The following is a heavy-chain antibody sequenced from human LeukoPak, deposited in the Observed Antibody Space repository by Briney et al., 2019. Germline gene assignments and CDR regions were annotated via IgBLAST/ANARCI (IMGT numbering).Heavy chain of an antibody. CDR1: GFTFSSYG. Sequence: PGGSLRLSCAASGFTFSSYGMHWVRQAPGKGLEWVAVISYDGSNKYYAGSVKGRFTISRDNSKNTLYLQMNSLRAEDTAVYYCAKDRDGAFDIWGQGTMVTVSS. D-gene: IGHD3-10*01. CDR2: ISYDGSNK. CDR3: AKDRDGAFDI. V-gene: IGHV3-30*18. J-gene: IGHJ3*02.